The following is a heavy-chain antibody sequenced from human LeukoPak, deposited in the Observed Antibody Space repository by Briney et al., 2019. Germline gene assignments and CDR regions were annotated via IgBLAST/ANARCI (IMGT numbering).Heavy chain of an antibody. CDR1: GYTFTSYD. J-gene: IGHJ4*02. CDR2: INPSGGST. Sequence: ASVKVSCKASGYTFTSYDMYWVRQTPGQGLEWTGIINPSGGSTTYAQKFHGRVIMTRDTSTSSVYMELSGLRSEDTAVYYCARDEASSGIFDYWGQGTQVTVSS. V-gene: IGHV1-46*01. D-gene: IGHD6-19*01. CDR3: ARDEASSGIFDY.